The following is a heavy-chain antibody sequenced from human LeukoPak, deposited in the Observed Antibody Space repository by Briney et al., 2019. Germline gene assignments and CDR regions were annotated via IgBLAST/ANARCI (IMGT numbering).Heavy chain of an antibody. CDR1: GFTFSSYS. CDR2: IGTSDSST. Sequence: PGGSLRLSCAASGFTFSSYSMNWVRQAPGKGLEWVSYIGTSDSSTYYADSVKGRFTISRDNAKNSLYLQTHSLRAEDTAVYYCARYGDSSVYYSADAFDIWGQGTLVTVSS. V-gene: IGHV3-48*04. D-gene: IGHD3-22*01. J-gene: IGHJ3*02. CDR3: ARYGDSSVYYSADAFDI.